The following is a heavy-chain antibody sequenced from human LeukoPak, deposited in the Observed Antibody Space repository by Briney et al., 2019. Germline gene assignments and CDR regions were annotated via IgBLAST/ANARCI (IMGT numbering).Heavy chain of an antibody. Sequence: GESLKISCKGSGYSFSIYWIAWVRPMPGKGLEWMGMIYPGDSGSIYSPSFQGQVTISADRSISTAYLQWRSLKASDTAIYYCARRYSSGLYFDYWGQGTLVTVSS. D-gene: IGHD1-1*01. CDR3: ARRYSSGLYFDY. CDR2: IYPGDSGS. J-gene: IGHJ4*02. V-gene: IGHV5-51*01. CDR1: GYSFSIYW.